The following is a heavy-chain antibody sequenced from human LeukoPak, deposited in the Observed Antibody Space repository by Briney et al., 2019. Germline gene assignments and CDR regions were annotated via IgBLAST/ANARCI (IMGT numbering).Heavy chain of an antibody. CDR1: GGSISSSSYY. Sequence: PSETLSLTCTVSGGSISSSSYYWGWIRQPPGKGLEWIGSIYYSGSTYYNPSLKSRVTISVDTSKNQFSLKLSSVTAADTAVYYCARDLGSITIFGVVGSWFDPWGQGTLVTVSS. CDR2: IYYSGST. J-gene: IGHJ5*02. V-gene: IGHV4-39*07. CDR3: ARDLGSITIFGVVGSWFDP. D-gene: IGHD3-3*01.